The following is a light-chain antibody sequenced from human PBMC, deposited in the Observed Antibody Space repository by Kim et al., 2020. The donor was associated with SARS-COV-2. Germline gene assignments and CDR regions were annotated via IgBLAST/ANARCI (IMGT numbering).Light chain of an antibody. CDR1: NSNIGNNY. J-gene: IGLJ1*01. CDR3: GTWDNSLSAYV. CDR2: DNT. Sequence: GQRVTISCSGSNSNIGNNYVSWYQQLPGTAPKLLIYDNTKRPSGIPDRFSGSKSGTSATLGITGLQTGDEADYYCGTWDNSLSAYVFATGTKVTVL. V-gene: IGLV1-51*01.